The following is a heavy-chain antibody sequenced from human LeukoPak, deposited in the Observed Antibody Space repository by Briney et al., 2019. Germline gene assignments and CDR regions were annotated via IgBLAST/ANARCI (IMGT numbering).Heavy chain of an antibody. Sequence: SEILSLTCTVSGGSISSTPYYWGWIRQPPGKGLEWIGTIFYSGTTYYNPSLNSRVTISVDTSKNQFSLRLSSVTAADTAVYYCARITFDSEGARRVDYWGQGTLVTVSS. V-gene: IGHV4-39*01. CDR1: GGSISSTPYY. J-gene: IGHJ4*02. D-gene: IGHD3-16*01. CDR2: IFYSGTT. CDR3: ARITFDSEGARRVDY.